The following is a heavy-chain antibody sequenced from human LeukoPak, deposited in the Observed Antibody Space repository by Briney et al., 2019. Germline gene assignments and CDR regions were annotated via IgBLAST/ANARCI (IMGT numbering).Heavy chain of an antibody. CDR3: AKDNGSGSSLPPCYFDY. V-gene: IGHV3-23*01. CDR2: ISGSGGST. Sequence: GGSLRLSCVASGFTFSSYAMSWVRQAPGKGLEWVSAISGSGGSTYYADSVKGRFTISRDNSKNTLYLQMNSLRAEDTAVYYCAKDNGSGSSLPPCYFDYWGQGTLVTVSS. D-gene: IGHD3-10*01. CDR1: GFTFSSYA. J-gene: IGHJ4*02.